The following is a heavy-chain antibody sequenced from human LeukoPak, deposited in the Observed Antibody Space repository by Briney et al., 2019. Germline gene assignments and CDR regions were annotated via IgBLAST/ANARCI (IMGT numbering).Heavy chain of an antibody. Sequence: GGSLRLSCAASGFTFSSYWMSWVRQAPGKGLEWVANIKQDGSEKYYVDSVKGRFTISRDNAKNSLYLQMNSLRAEDTAEYYCAREEHYDFWSGYYYYYGMDVWGQGTTVTVSS. D-gene: IGHD3-3*01. CDR2: IKQDGSEK. CDR1: GFTFSSYW. J-gene: IGHJ6*02. CDR3: AREEHYDFWSGYYYYYGMDV. V-gene: IGHV3-7*01.